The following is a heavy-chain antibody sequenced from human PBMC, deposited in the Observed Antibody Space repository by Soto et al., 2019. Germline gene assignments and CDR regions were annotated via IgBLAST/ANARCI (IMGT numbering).Heavy chain of an antibody. CDR2: SIPVLGTT. CDR3: GTAWAERERFYDFCGGSFAS. CDR1: GGAFSSFD. D-gene: IGHD3-3*01. Sequence: QVQLVQSGAEVKKPGSSVKVSCKASGGAFSSFDTSWVRQAPGLGHEWMGGSIPVLGTTSYAQKFQGRITITADAPTRTAHMDLYSLRPDDTAIYSFGTAWAERERFYDFCGGSFASWGQGTLVTVSS. V-gene: IGHV1-69*01. J-gene: IGHJ4*02.